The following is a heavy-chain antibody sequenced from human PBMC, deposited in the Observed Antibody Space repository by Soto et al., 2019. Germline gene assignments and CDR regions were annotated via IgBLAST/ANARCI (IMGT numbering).Heavy chain of an antibody. CDR2: INPSGGST. CDR1: GYSFTTYY. D-gene: IGHD3-3*01. J-gene: IGHJ4*02. CDR3: ARDQRGAYDF. V-gene: IGHV1-46*01. Sequence: GASVKVSCKASGYSFTTYYINWMRQAPGQGLEWMGIINPSGGSTTYAQKFQGRVTMTRDTSTRTFYMELSSLRSEDTAIYYCARDQRGAYDFWGQGSLVTVS.